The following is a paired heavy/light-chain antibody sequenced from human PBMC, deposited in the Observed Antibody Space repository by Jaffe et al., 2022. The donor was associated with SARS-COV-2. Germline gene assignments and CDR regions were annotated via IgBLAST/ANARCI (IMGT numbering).Light chain of an antibody. CDR2: GTT. CDR3: QSYDSSLSGYV. Sequence: QSTLTQPPSVSGAPGQRVTISCTGSSSNTGAGYDVHWYQQLPGTAPKLLIYGTTNRPSGVPDRFSGSKSGTSASLAISGLQAEDEADYYCQSYDSSLSGYVFGTGTKVTVL. V-gene: IGLV1-40*01. CDR1: SSNTGAGYD. J-gene: IGLJ1*01.
Heavy chain of an antibody. Sequence: QVQLQESGPGLVKPSETLSLTCTVSGGSIKNYHWNWIRLPPGKGLEWIGNAFFTRATNYNPSLKSRVVISVDTSKNQVSLKLISVTAADTAVYYCARGRGESVAQDYWGQGLLVTVSS. V-gene: IGHV4-59*01. CDR2: AFFTRAT. J-gene: IGHJ4*02. CDR3: ARGRGESVAQDY. D-gene: IGHD3-16*01. CDR1: GGSIKNYH.